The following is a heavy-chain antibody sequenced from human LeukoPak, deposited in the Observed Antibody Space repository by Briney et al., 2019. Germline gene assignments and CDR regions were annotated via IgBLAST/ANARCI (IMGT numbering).Heavy chain of an antibody. Sequence: SETLSLTCAVSGYSISSGYYWGWIRQPPGEGLEWIGSIYHSGSTYYNPPLKSRVTISVATSKNQFSLKLSSVTAADTAVYYCARLTYGDYVLGAFDIWGQGTMVTVSS. V-gene: IGHV4-38-2*01. CDR2: IYHSGST. J-gene: IGHJ3*02. CDR3: ARLTYGDYVLGAFDI. D-gene: IGHD4-17*01. CDR1: GYSISSGYY.